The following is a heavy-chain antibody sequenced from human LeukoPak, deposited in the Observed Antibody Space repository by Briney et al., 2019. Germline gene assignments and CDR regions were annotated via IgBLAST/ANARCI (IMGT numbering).Heavy chain of an antibody. Sequence: SVKVSCKASGGTFSSYAISWVRQAPGQGLEWMGGIIPIVDTANYAQKFQGRVTITTDESTSTAYMELSSLRSEDTAVYYCATGYSYGEPYYFDYWGQGTLVTVSS. CDR2: IIPIVDTA. V-gene: IGHV1-69*05. J-gene: IGHJ4*02. CDR1: GGTFSSYA. D-gene: IGHD5-18*01. CDR3: ATGYSYGEPYYFDY.